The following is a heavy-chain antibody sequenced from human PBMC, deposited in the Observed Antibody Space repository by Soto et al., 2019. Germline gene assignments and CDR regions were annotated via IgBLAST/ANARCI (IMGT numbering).Heavy chain of an antibody. D-gene: IGHD2-2*01. CDR1: GFTFSGHG. Sequence: QVQLVESGGGVVQPGRSLRLSCAASGFTFSGHGMHWVRQAPGGGLEWVALISYDGNNKDYADSVKGRFSISRDDSSDTVLLEMNSLRPEGKGVYYCGKATGWEGYCSSAGCFHDAFDVWGQGTKVTVS. J-gene: IGHJ3*01. CDR2: ISYDGNNK. V-gene: IGHV3-30*18. CDR3: GKATGWEGYCSSAGCFHDAFDV.